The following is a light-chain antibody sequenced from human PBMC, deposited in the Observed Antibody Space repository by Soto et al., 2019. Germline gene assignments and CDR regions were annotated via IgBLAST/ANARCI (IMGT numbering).Light chain of an antibody. Sequence: QSALTQPASVSGSPGQSITISCTGTTSDVGGYNHVSWYQQHPGKAPKLIIFEVRNRPSGVSDRFSASKSGNTASLTISGLQTEDEAVYYCSYYASSSSYAFATGTQLTVL. V-gene: IGLV2-14*01. CDR2: EVR. J-gene: IGLJ1*01. CDR3: SYYASSSSYA. CDR1: TSDVGGYNH.